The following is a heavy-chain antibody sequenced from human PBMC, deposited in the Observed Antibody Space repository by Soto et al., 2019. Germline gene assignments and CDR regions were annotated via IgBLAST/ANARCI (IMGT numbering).Heavy chain of an antibody. V-gene: IGHV4-39*01. CDR2: IYYSGST. J-gene: IGHJ4*02. Sequence: SETLSLTCTVSGGSISSSSYYWGWIRQPPGKGLEWIGSIYYSGSTYYNPSLKSRVTISVDTSKNQFSLKLSSVTAADTAVYYCARTGYSSGWYLGAAFDYWGQGTLVTVSS. CDR1: GGSISSSSYY. CDR3: ARTGYSSGWYLGAAFDY. D-gene: IGHD6-19*01.